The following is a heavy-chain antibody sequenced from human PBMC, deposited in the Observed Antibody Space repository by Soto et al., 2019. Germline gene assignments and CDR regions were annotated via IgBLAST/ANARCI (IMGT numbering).Heavy chain of an antibody. CDR1: GFTFSSYA. J-gene: IGHJ6*02. V-gene: IGHV3-23*01. D-gene: IGHD2-21*02. CDR2: ISGSGDRT. CDR3: AKIRTADYNSGMDV. Sequence: EEQLLESGGGLVQPGGSLRLSCAASGFTFSSYAMRWIRQAPGKGLEWVASISGSGDRTSSADSVKGRFTISRDNSKNTLYLQMNSLRAEDTALYYCAKIRTADYNSGMDVWGQEATVIVSS.